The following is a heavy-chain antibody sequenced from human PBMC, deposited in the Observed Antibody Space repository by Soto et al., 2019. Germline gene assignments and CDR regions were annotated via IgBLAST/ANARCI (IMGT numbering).Heavy chain of an antibody. D-gene: IGHD6-13*01. CDR2: INHSGTT. V-gene: IGHV4-34*01. J-gene: IGHJ3*01. CDR3: VRGLGSSLTLDAFGV. CDR1: GGSFSGYY. Sequence: TSETLSLTCAMYGGSFSGYYWSWIRQPPGKGLEWIAEINHSGTTYHNPSLKSRVTISVDTSKKQLSLRLSSVTAADTAVYYCVRGLGSSLTLDAFGVWGQGTMVTVSS.